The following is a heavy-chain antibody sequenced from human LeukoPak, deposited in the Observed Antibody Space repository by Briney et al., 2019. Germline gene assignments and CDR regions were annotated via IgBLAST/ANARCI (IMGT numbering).Heavy chain of an antibody. D-gene: IGHD6-13*01. J-gene: IGHJ4*02. CDR3: ARPIAENDY. V-gene: IGHV4-39*07. CDR1: GGSISSGSYY. CDR2: INHSGST. Sequence: SETLSLTCTVSGGSISSGSYYWSWIRQPPGKGLEWIGEINHSGSTNYNPSLKSRVTISVDTSKNQFSLKLSSVTAADTAVYYCARPIAENDYWGQGTLVTVSS.